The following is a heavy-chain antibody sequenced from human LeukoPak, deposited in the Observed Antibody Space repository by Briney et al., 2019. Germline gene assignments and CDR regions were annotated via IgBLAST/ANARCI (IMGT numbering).Heavy chain of an antibody. CDR1: GGSISSGGYS. Sequence: PSQTLSLTCAVSGGSISSGGYSWNWIRQPPGKGLEWIGYIYHSGSTYYNPSLKSRVTISVDRSKNQFSLKLSSVAAADTAVYYCARAVAGYFDYWGQGTLVTVSS. D-gene: IGHD4-23*01. CDR2: IYHSGST. J-gene: IGHJ4*02. V-gene: IGHV4-30-2*01. CDR3: ARAVAGYFDY.